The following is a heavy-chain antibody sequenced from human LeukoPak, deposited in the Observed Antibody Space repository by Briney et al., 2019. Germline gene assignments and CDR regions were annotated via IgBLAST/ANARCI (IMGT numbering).Heavy chain of an antibody. CDR3: ARELREHGVFDI. CDR2: IYSDGST. J-gene: IGHJ3*02. D-gene: IGHD1-26*01. V-gene: IGHV3-53*01. CDR1: GFTFSSYS. Sequence: PGGSLRLSCAASGFTFSSYSMNWVRQAPGKGLEWVSEIYSDGSTYYAASVKGRFSISRDNSKNMVYLQMNGLRGEDMAVYYCARELREHGVFDIWGQGTMVTVSS.